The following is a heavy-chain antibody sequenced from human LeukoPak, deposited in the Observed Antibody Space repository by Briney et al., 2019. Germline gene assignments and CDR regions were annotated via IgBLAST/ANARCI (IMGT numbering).Heavy chain of an antibody. V-gene: IGHV3-30*03. Sequence: PGGSLRLSCAASGFTFSSYEMNWVRQAPGKGLEWVAVISNDGSNNYYADSVKGRFTISRDNSKNTLYLQMNTLRPEDTAVFYCARAGVGATSLDYWGQGTLVTVSS. D-gene: IGHD1-26*01. CDR3: ARAGVGATSLDY. CDR2: ISNDGSNN. CDR1: GFTFSSYE. J-gene: IGHJ4*02.